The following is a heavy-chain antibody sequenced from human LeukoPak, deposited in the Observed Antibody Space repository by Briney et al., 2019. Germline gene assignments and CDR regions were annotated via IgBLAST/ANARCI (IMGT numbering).Heavy chain of an antibody. CDR3: ARAKWGIGGGFDI. CDR2: IRSSSSSI. Sequence: GGSLRLSCAASGFTLSSYSMNWVRQAPGKGLEWVSYIRSSSSSIYYADSVKGRFTISRDNAKNSLYLQMNSLRDEDTAVYYCARAKWGIGGGFDIWGQGTMVTVSS. D-gene: IGHD2-15*01. J-gene: IGHJ3*02. CDR1: GFTLSSYS. V-gene: IGHV3-48*02.